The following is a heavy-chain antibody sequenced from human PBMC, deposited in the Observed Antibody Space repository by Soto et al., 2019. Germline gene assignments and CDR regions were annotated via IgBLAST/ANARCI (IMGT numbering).Heavy chain of an antibody. CDR3: ARDSAMDVPYAFDI. CDR2: IYYSGST. CDR1: GGSISSYY. Sequence: PSETLSLTCTVSGGSISSYYWSWIRQPPGKGLEWIGYIYYSGSTNYNPSLKSRVTISVDTSKNQFSLKLSSVTAADTAVYYCARDSAMDVPYAFDIWGQGTMVTVSS. J-gene: IGHJ3*02. V-gene: IGHV4-59*12. D-gene: IGHD6-6*01.